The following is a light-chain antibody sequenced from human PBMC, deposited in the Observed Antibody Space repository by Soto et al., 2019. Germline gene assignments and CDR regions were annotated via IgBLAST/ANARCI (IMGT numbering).Light chain of an antibody. CDR2: GAS. V-gene: IGKV1-6*01. J-gene: IGKJ2*01. CDR1: QGIRND. Sequence: AIQMTQSPSSLSASVGDRVTITCRASQGIRNDLGWYQQKPGKAPKFLIYGASSLQSGVPSRFSGSGSGTDFTLTINSLQPEDFATYYCLQDYNYPYTFGQVTKLEIK. CDR3: LQDYNYPYT.